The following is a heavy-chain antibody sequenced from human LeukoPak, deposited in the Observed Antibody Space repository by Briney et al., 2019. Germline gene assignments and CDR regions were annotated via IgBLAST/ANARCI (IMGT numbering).Heavy chain of an antibody. D-gene: IGHD3-10*01. CDR2: INGDGSST. V-gene: IGHV3-74*01. CDR3: ARGPDGSGNYYNY. J-gene: IGHJ4*02. CDR1: GFTFSSYW. Sequence: GGSLRLPCAASGFTFSSYWMHWVRQAPGKGLVWVSRINGDGSSTTYADSVKGRFTISRDNAKNTLYLQMNSLRAEDTAVYYCARGPDGSGNYYNYWGQGTLVTVSS.